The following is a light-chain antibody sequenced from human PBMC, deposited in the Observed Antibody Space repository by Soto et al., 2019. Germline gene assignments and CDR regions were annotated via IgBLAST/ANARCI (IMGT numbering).Light chain of an antibody. Sequence: EIVLTPSPATLSLSAVERATLSCRASQSVSPYLAWYQQKPGQAPRLLIYGTSRRATGIPDRFSGSGSGTEFTLTISSLQSEDFAVYYCQQFHHWPPITFGQGTKVDIK. J-gene: IGKJ1*01. CDR2: GTS. CDR3: QQFHHWPPIT. V-gene: IGKV3D-15*01. CDR1: QSVSPY.